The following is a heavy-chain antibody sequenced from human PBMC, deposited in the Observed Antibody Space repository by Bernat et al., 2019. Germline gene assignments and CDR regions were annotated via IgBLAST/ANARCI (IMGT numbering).Heavy chain of an antibody. CDR2: ISYDGSNK. D-gene: IGHD2-15*01. J-gene: IGHJ6*02. CDR1: GFTFSSYG. CDR3: AKDSRESVVVVAGTRTGRYGGMDV. V-gene: IGHV3-30*18. Sequence: QVQLVESGGGVVQPGRSLRLSCAASGFTFSSYGMHWVRQAPGKGLEWVAVISYDGSNKYYADSVKGRFTISRDNSKNTLYLQMNSLRAEGTAVYYCAKDSRESVVVVAGTRTGRYGGMDVWGQGTRVTVS.